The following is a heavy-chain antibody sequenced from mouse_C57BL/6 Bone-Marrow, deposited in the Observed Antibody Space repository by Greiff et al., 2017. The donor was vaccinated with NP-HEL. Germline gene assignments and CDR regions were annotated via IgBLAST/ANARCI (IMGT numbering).Heavy chain of an antibody. CDR3: ARSPYGYDVTWFAY. Sequence: QVQLQQPGAELVKPGASVKLSCTASGYTFTSYWMHWVKQRPGRGLEWIGRIDPNSGGTKYNEKFKSKATLTVDKPSSTAYMQLSRLTSEDSAVYYCARSPYGYDVTWFAYWGQGTLVTVSA. J-gene: IGHJ3*01. V-gene: IGHV1-72*01. CDR1: GYTFTSYW. CDR2: IDPNSGGT. D-gene: IGHD2-2*01.